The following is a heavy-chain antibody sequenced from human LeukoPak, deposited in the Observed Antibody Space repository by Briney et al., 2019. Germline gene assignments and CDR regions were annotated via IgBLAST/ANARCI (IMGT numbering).Heavy chain of an antibody. Sequence: SVKVSCKASGGTFSSYAISWVRQAPGQGLEWMGGIIPMFGTANYAQKFQGRVTITADKSTSTAYMELSSLRSEDTAVYYCARAYNHHDSSGYYTMDWFDPWGQGTLVTVSS. V-gene: IGHV1-69*06. CDR2: IIPMFGTA. D-gene: IGHD3-22*01. J-gene: IGHJ5*02. CDR1: GGTFSSYA. CDR3: ARAYNHHDSSGYYTMDWFDP.